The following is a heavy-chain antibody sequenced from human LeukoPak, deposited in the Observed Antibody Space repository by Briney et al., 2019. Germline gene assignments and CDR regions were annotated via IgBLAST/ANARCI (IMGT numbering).Heavy chain of an antibody. CDR3: ARDRRGTGLYYFDY. D-gene: IGHD3-10*01. Sequence: GRSLRLSCAASGFTFSSYAMHWVRQAPGKGLEWVAVISYDGSNKYYADSVKGRFTISRDNSKNTLYLQMNSLRAEDTAVYYCARDRRGTGLYYFDYWGQGTLVTVSS. J-gene: IGHJ4*02. CDR2: ISYDGSNK. CDR1: GFTFSSYA. V-gene: IGHV3-30*04.